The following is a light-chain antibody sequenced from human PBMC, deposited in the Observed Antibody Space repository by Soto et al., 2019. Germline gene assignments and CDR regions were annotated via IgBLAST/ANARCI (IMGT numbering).Light chain of an antibody. J-gene: IGLJ1*01. CDR3: SSYTNTNSPYV. V-gene: IGLV2-14*01. Sequence: QSALTQPASVSGSPGQSITISCTGTSRDVGGFDYVSWYQHHPGKAPKLIIYEVSGRPSGVSLRFSGSKSGNTASLTISGLLSEDDADYYCSSYTNTNSPYVFGTGTKLTVL. CDR1: SRDVGGFDY. CDR2: EVS.